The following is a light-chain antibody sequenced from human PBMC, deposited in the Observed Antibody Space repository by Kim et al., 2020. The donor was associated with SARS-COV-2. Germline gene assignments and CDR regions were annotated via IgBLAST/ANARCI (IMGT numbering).Light chain of an antibody. CDR1: SSNIGNNY. V-gene: IGLV1-51*01. CDR2: DNN. J-gene: IGLJ3*02. CDR3: GTWDSSLSVRV. Sequence: GQKVTISCSGSSSNIGNNYVSWYQQLPGTAPKLLIYDNNKRPSGIPDRFSGSKSGTSATLGITGLQTGDEADYYCGTWDSSLSVRVFGGGTKLTVL.